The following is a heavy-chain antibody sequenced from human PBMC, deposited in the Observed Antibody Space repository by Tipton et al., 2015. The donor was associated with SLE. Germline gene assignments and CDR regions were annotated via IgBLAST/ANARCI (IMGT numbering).Heavy chain of an antibody. Sequence: TLSLTCTVYGGSFSGYYWTWIRQPPAKGLEWIGEINHCGSTNYNPPLKSRVTMSLHTSTNQFSLQLNSVTAADTAVYYCARAGGSGWPQHDYWGPGTLVTVSS. V-gene: IGHV4-34*01. J-gene: IGHJ4*02. CDR1: GGSFSGYY. CDR3: ARAGGSGWPQHDY. D-gene: IGHD6-19*01. CDR2: INHCGST.